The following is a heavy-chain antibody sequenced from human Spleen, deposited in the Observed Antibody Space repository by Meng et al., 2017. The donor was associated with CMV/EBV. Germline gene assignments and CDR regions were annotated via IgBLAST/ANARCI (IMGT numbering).Heavy chain of an antibody. D-gene: IGHD2-2*01. V-gene: IGHV1-2*02. CDR2: INPDSGGT. Sequence: ASVKVSCKASGYSRWTGYFTHWVRQAPGQGLEWMGWINPDSGGTKYAQKFQGRVTMTRDTSISTAYMELSRLRSDDTAVYYCARVPVYCSSTTCSQRPYYYGMDVWGQGTTVTVSS. CDR1: GYSRWTGYF. CDR3: ARVPVYCSSTTCSQRPYYYGMDV. J-gene: IGHJ6*02.